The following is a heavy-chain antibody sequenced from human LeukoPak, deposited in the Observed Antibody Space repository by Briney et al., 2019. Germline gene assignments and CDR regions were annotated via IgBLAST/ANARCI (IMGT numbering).Heavy chain of an antibody. CDR3: ARDFVAGDSRRGFDY. Sequence: PGGSLRLSCAASGFTFSSYSMNWVRQAPGKGLAWVSSISSSSSYIYYADSVKGRFTISRDNAKNSLYLQTNSLRAEDTAVYYCARDFVAGDSRRGFDYWGQGTLVTVSS. V-gene: IGHV3-21*01. CDR1: GFTFSSYS. CDR2: ISSSSSYI. J-gene: IGHJ4*02. D-gene: IGHD6-13*01.